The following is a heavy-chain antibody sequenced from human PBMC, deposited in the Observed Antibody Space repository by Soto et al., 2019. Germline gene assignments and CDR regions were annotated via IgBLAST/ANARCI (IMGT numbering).Heavy chain of an antibody. CDR3: ERGIGTWGDY. V-gene: IGHV3-7*05. Sequence: EVQLVESGGGLVQPGGSLRLSWAASEFTFSSYWMHWVRQAPWKGVECVANIKQDASEKSYVDSVKGRFTISRDNAKNLLYLQMNRLRDADTAMYYCERGIGTWGDYWGKGTLVTVSS. CDR1: EFTFSSYW. CDR2: IKQDASEK. D-gene: IGHD7-27*01. J-gene: IGHJ4*02.